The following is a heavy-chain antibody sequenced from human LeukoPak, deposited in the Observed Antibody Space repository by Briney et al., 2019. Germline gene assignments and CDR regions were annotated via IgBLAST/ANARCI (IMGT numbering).Heavy chain of an antibody. Sequence: PSDNLSLTCSVSGGSVISVVNYWTWIRQPPGKGLEWIGYVYYSGSTTYSPSLKSRVTISVDTSKNQFSLNLRSVTAADTAVYYCARGKYYGDSDYWGQGTLVTVSS. CDR2: VYYSGST. CDR1: GGSVISVVNY. CDR3: ARGKYYGDSDY. J-gene: IGHJ4*02. V-gene: IGHV4-61*08. D-gene: IGHD3-3*01.